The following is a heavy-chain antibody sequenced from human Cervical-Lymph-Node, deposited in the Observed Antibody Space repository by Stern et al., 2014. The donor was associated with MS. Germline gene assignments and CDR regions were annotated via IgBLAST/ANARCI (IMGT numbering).Heavy chain of an antibody. D-gene: IGHD4-17*01. CDR1: GGTFSNYA. Sequence: QVQLVQSGAEVKKPASSVTVSCKASGGTFSNYATSWVRHPPGPGLEWVGVIFPHFGKPNYAQTFHGSVTITADDSSSTAYMDMSSLRSEDTAVYYCASPLTATSVPFGYYGMDVWGQGTTVTVS. J-gene: IGHJ6*02. CDR3: ASPLTATSVPFGYYGMDV. V-gene: IGHV1-69*01. CDR2: IFPHFGKP.